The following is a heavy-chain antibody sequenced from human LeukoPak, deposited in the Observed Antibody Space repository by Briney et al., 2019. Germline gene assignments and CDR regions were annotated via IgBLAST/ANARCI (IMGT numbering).Heavy chain of an antibody. CDR1: GGSISSGGYY. Sequence: SQTLSLTCTVSGGSISSGGYYWSWIRQPPGKGLEWIGYIYYSGSTNYNPSLKSRVTVSVDTSKNQFSLKLSSMTAADTAVYYCARLGDAFDIWGQGTMVTVSS. J-gene: IGHJ3*02. D-gene: IGHD3-10*01. V-gene: IGHV4-61*08. CDR2: IYYSGST. CDR3: ARLGDAFDI.